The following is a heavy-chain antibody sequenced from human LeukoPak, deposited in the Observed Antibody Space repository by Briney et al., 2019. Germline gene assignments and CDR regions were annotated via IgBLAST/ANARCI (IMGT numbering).Heavy chain of an antibody. J-gene: IGHJ2*01. CDR2: IYSGGST. CDR1: GGSISSSSYY. CDR3: ARPIYGSGSYSPEYWYFDL. V-gene: IGHV3-53*01. Sequence: PSETLSLTCTVSGGSISSSSYYWSWVRQAPGKGLEWVSVIYSGGSTYYADSVKGRFTISRDKSKNTLYLQMKSLRAEDTAVYYCARPIYGSGSYSPEYWYFDLWGRGTLVTVSS. D-gene: IGHD3-10*01.